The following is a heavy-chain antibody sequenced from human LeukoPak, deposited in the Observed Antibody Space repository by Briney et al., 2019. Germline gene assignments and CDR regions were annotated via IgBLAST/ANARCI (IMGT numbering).Heavy chain of an antibody. J-gene: IGHJ3*02. V-gene: IGHV3-49*03. D-gene: IGHD3-10*01. CDR2: IRTKFYGGTA. CDR1: GFTFEDYA. CDR3: ARVGRDRGFDI. Sequence: GGSLRLSCTSSGFTFEDYALAWLRQAPGKGLEWLGFIRTKFYGGTADYAASVKDRFTISRDDYKNIAYLQMDGLKSEDTALYYCARVGRDRGFDIWGQGTAVTVSS.